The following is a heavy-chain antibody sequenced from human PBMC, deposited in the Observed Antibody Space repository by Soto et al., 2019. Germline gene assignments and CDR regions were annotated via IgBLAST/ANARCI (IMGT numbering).Heavy chain of an antibody. Sequence: QLQLQESGSGLAKPSQTLSLTCAVSGGSISSGGYSWSWIRQPPGKGLEWIGYIYHSGSTYYNPSLKSRVTISVDRSKNQFSLKLSSVTAADTAVYYCAREDGDYVIDYWGQGTLVTVSS. D-gene: IGHD4-17*01. V-gene: IGHV4-30-2*01. CDR3: AREDGDYVIDY. CDR1: GGSISSGGYS. J-gene: IGHJ4*02. CDR2: IYHSGST.